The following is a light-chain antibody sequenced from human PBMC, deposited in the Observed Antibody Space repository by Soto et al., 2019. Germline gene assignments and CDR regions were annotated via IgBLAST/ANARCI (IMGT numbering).Light chain of an antibody. CDR3: LQRGYWPPT. CDR1: QSLRSF. V-gene: IGKV3-11*01. CDR2: DAS. Sequence: EIVLTQSPATLSLSPGDRATLSCRANQSLRSFLGWYQQKPGQSPRLLIYDASNRATGIPARFSGSGSGTDVPLTISRLEPEDFAVYYCLQRGYWPPTFGGGTKVEIK. J-gene: IGKJ4*01.